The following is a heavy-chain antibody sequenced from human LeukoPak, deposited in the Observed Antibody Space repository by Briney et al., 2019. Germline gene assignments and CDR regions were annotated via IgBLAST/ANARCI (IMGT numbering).Heavy chain of an antibody. CDR2: ISPRGDIT. D-gene: IGHD3-10*01. Sequence: PGGSLRLSCAASGFTFSNHGMNWVRQAPGKGLEWVSGISPRGDITYYADSVKGRFTISRDNSKNTLYLEVISLTAEDTAVYYCARHLLWFGELSGGFDYWGQGTLVTVSS. CDR1: GFTFSNHG. CDR3: ARHLLWFGELSGGFDY. J-gene: IGHJ4*02. V-gene: IGHV3-23*01.